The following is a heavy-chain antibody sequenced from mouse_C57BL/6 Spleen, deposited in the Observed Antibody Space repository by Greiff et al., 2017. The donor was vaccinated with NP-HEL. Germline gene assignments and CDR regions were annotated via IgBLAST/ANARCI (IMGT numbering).Heavy chain of an antibody. Sequence: AAEGVDFSRYWMSWVRRAPGKGLEWIGEINPDSSTINYAPSLKDKFIISRDNAKNTLYPQMSKVRSEHTSLYYCARLRGAMYYWGQGTSVTVAA. CDR3: ARLRGAMYY. CDR2: INPDSSTI. V-gene: IGHV4-1*01. CDR1: GVDFSRYW. D-gene: IGHD1-1*01. J-gene: IGHJ4*01.